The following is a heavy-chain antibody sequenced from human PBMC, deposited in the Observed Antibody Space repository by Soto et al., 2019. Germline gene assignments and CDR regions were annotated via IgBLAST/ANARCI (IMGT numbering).Heavy chain of an antibody. CDR1: GYTFTSYD. V-gene: IGHV1-8*01. J-gene: IGHJ5*02. CDR3: ARGRYCSGRSCYPWFDP. Sequence: QVQLVQSGAEVKKPGASVKVSCKASGYTFTSYDINWVRQAPGQGLEWMGWMNPNSGNTGYAQKFQGRVTMTRNTSKIPAYMELSSLRSEDTAVYYCARGRYCSGRSCYPWFDPWGQGTLVTVSS. D-gene: IGHD2-15*01. CDR2: MNPNSGNT.